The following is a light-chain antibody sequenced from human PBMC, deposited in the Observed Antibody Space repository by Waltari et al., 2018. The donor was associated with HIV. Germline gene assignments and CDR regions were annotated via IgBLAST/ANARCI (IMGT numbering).Light chain of an antibody. J-gene: IGKJ5*01. CDR3: QQYSNSLIT. V-gene: IGKV3-20*01. Sequence: ELVLTQSPGTLSLSLGERGTLSCRASQSVSSSDLVWYQQRPGQTPRLLIYGASNRATGIPDRFSGSGSGTDFTLTISRLEPEDFVVYYCQQYSNSLITFGQGTRLEIK. CDR2: GAS. CDR1: QSVSSSD.